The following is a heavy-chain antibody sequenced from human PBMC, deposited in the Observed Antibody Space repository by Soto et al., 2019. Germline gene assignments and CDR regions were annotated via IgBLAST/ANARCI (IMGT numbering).Heavy chain of an antibody. J-gene: IGHJ4*02. D-gene: IGHD3-16*01. CDR3: ARDPGGSDFAKWINSFAY. CDR1: GFTFSSYA. V-gene: IGHV3-30-3*01. CDR2: ISYDGSNK. Sequence: QVQLVESGGGVVQPGRSLRLSCAASGFTFSSYAMHWVRQAPGKGLEWVAVISYDGSNKYYADSVKGRFTISRDNSKNTLYLQMNSLRAEDTAMYYSARDPGGSDFAKWINSFAYWGQVTLVTVSS.